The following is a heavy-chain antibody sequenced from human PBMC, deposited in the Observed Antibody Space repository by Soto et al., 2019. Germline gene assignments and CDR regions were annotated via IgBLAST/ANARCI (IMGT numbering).Heavy chain of an antibody. D-gene: IGHD3-10*01. Sequence: SETLSLTCTVSNGSLSSNYWSWIRQSPGKGLEWIGNIYYSGSTNYNPSLKSRVTMSVDTSKNQFTLKLSSVTAADTGVYFCARSFMVPVDSFDYWGQGTTVTVSS. CDR3: ARSFMVPVDSFDY. J-gene: IGHJ4*02. CDR2: IYYSGST. V-gene: IGHV4-59*01. CDR1: NGSLSSNY.